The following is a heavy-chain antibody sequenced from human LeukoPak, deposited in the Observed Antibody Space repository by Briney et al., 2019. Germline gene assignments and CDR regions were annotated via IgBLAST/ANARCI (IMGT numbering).Heavy chain of an antibody. J-gene: IGHJ6*03. Sequence: PGGSLRLSCAASGFTFSTYWMNWVRQAPGKGLEWVANIKQDGSEKYHVDSVKGRFTISRDNAKNSLYLQMNSLRAEDTAVYYCARHGYSYGYSFYYMDVWGKGTTVTISS. CDR2: IKQDGSEK. CDR3: ARHGYSYGYSFYYMDV. V-gene: IGHV3-7*01. D-gene: IGHD5-18*01. CDR1: GFTFSTYW.